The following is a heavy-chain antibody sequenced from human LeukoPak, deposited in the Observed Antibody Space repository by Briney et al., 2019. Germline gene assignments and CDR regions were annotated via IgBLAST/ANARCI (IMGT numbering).Heavy chain of an antibody. D-gene: IGHD3-3*01. CDR3: AREPYYDFWSGYYSASTSPGRAFDI. J-gene: IGHJ3*02. V-gene: IGHV1-69*05. CDR1: GGTFSSYA. Sequence: GASVKVSCKASGGTFSSYAISWVRKAPGQGLEWMGGIIPIFGTANYEQKFQGKVTITTDESTSTAYMELSSLRSEDTAVYYCAREPYYDFWSGYYSASTSPGRAFDIWGQGTMVTVSS. CDR2: IIPIFGTA.